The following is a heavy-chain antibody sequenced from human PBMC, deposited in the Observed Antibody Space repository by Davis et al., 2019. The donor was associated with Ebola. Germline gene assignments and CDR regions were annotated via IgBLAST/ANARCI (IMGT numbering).Heavy chain of an antibody. CDR1: GFTFSSYA. J-gene: IGHJ6*04. D-gene: IGHD3-22*01. CDR3: ARVPSSGQLDGMDV. V-gene: IGHV3-53*01. CDR2: IYSGGST. Sequence: GGSLRLSCAASGFTFSSYAMSWVRQAPGKGLEWVSVIYSGGSTYYADSVKGRFTISRDNSKNTLYLQMNSLRAEDTAVYYCARVPSSGQLDGMDVWGKGTTVTVSS.